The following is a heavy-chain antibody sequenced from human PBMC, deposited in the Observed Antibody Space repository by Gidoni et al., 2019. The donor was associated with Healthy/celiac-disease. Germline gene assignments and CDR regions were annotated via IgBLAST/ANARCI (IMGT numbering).Heavy chain of an antibody. J-gene: IGHJ4*02. V-gene: IGHV4-59*08. CDR1: GGSISSYY. Sequence: QVQLQESGPGLVKPSETLSLTCTVAGGSISSYYWSWIRQPPGKGLEWIGYIYYSGSTNYNPSLKSRVTISVDTSKNQFSLKLSSVTAADTAVYYCARHDYGDYGGASIDYWGQGTLVTVSS. CDR2: IYYSGST. CDR3: ARHDYGDYGGASIDY. D-gene: IGHD4-17*01.